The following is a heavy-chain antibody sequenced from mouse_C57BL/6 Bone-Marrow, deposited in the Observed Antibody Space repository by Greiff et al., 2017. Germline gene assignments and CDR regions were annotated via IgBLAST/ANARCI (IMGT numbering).Heavy chain of an antibody. CDR1: GYTFTDYY. CDR3: ARGVVALYYYAIDY. V-gene: IGHV1-26*01. J-gene: IGHJ4*01. CDR2: MNPNNGGT. D-gene: IGHD1-1*01. Sequence: VQLQQSGPELVKPGASVKISCKASGYTFTDYYMNWVKQSHGKSLEWIGDMNPNNGGTSYNQKFKGKATLTVDKSSSTAYMELRSLTSEDSAVYYCARGVVALYYYAIDYWGQGTSVTVSS.